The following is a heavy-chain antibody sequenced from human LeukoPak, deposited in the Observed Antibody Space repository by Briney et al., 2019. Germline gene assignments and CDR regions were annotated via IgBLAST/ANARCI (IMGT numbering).Heavy chain of an antibody. J-gene: IGHJ4*02. CDR1: GGSISSSSYY. D-gene: IGHD3-10*01. CDR3: ARHHRVYGSGSYYPDY. CDR2: IYYSGST. V-gene: IGHV4-39*01. Sequence: PSETLSLTCTVSGGSISSSSYYWGWIRQPPGKGLEWIGSIYYSGSTYYNPSLKSRVTISVDTSKNQFSLKLSSVTAADTAVCYCARHHRVYGSGSYYPDYWGQGTLVTVSS.